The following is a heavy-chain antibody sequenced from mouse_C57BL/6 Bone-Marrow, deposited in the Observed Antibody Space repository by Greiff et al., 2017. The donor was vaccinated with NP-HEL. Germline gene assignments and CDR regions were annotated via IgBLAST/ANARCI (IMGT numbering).Heavy chain of an antibody. CDR1: GYTFTDYE. Sequence: QVQLQQSGAELVRPGASVTLSCKASGYTFTDYEMHWVKQTPVHGLEWIGAIDPATGGTAYNQKFKGKAILTADKSSSTAYMELRSLTSEDSAVYYSTRELRPWFAYWGQGTLVTVSA. CDR2: IDPATGGT. D-gene: IGHD2-4*01. J-gene: IGHJ3*01. CDR3: TRELRPWFAY. V-gene: IGHV1-15*01.